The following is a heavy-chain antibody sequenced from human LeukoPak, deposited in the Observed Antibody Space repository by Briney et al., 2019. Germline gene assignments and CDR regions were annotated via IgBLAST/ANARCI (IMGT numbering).Heavy chain of an antibody. CDR3: ARDQGSSGFDY. D-gene: IGHD6-13*01. CDR1: GGSISSYY. Sequence: PSETLSLTCTVSGGSISSYYWSWIRQPPGKGLEWIGYISYSESTNYNPSLKSRVTISVDASKNQFSLRLTSVTAADTAVYYCARDQGSSGFDYWGQGTRVTVSS. J-gene: IGHJ4*02. V-gene: IGHV4-59*01. CDR2: ISYSEST.